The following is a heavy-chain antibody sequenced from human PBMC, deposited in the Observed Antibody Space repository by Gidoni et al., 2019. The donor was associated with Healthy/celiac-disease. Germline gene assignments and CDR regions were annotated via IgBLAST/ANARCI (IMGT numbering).Heavy chain of an antibody. CDR3: ARGDRYFDWLLTRGGLVIGDY. V-gene: IGHV3-30-3*01. J-gene: IGHJ4*02. CDR2: ISYDGSNK. Sequence: QVQLVESGGGVVQPGRSLRLSCSASGFTFSSYAMHWVRQAPGKGLEWVAVISYDGSNKYYADSVKGRFTISRDNSKNTLYLQMNSLRAEDTAVYYCARGDRYFDWLLTRGGLVIGDYWGQGTLVTVSS. CDR1: GFTFSSYA. D-gene: IGHD3-9*01.